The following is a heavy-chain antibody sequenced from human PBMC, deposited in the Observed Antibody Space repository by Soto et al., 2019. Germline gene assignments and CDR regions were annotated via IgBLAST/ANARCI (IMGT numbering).Heavy chain of an antibody. CDR3: ARVRVDATLRYFDY. CDR1: GGSISSGGYS. Sequence: SETLSLTCAVSGGSISSGGYSWSWIRQPPGKGLEWIGYIYHSGSTYYNPSLKSRVTISVDRSENQFSLKLSSVTAADTAVYYCARVRVDATLRYFDYWGQGTLVTVSS. V-gene: IGHV4-30-2*01. J-gene: IGHJ4*02. CDR2: IYHSGST. D-gene: IGHD2-15*01.